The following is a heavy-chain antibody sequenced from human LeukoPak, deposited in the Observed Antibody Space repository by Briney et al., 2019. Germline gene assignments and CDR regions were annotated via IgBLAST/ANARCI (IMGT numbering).Heavy chain of an antibody. V-gene: IGHV3-13*01. CDR2: IGTAGDT. Sequence: GGSLRLSCAASGFTFSSYDMHWVRQATGKGLEWVSAIGTAGDTYYPGSVKGRFTISRENAENSLYLQMNSLRAGDTAVYYCARGLSSGWSNWFDPWGQGTLVTVSS. CDR3: ARGLSSGWSNWFDP. D-gene: IGHD6-19*01. J-gene: IGHJ5*02. CDR1: GFTFSSYD.